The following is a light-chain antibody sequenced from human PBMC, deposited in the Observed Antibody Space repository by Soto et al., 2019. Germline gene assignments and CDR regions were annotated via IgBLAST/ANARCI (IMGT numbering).Light chain of an antibody. J-gene: IGKJ3*01. CDR2: GTS. V-gene: IGKV3-15*01. CDR1: PSVAGN. CDR3: QQYNDWPRFT. Sequence: EIVMTQSPATLSASQGERATLSCRASPSVAGNLAWYHQIPGQAPRLLIYGTSTRATGIPARFSGSGTGTEFTLTITSLQSEDFAVYYGQQYNDWPRFTFGPGTTVDIK.